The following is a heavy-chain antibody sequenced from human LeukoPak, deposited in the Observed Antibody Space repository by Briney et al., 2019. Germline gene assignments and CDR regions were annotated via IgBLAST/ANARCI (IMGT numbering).Heavy chain of an antibody. V-gene: IGHV3-66*01. CDR3: ARAPSNDYGGI. J-gene: IGHJ4*02. D-gene: IGHD4-23*01. Sequence: GGSLRLSCAASGFTVSSNYMSWVRQAPGKGLECVSVIYTSGSTYYRDSVKGRFIISRDNSKNTLYLQMSSLRAEDTAIYYCARAPSNDYGGIWGQGTLVTVSS. CDR1: GFTVSSNY. CDR2: IYTSGST.